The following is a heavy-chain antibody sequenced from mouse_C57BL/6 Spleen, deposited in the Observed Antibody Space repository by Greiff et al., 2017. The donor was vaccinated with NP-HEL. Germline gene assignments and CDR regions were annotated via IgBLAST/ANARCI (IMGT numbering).Heavy chain of an antibody. CDR3: TRGGWLLPYAMDY. D-gene: IGHD2-3*01. CDR2: ISSGGDYI. V-gene: IGHV5-9-1*02. CDR1: GFTFSSYA. Sequence: EVMLVESGEGLVKPGGSLKLSCAASGFTFSSYAMSWVRQTPEKRLEWVAYISSGGDYIYYADTVKGRFTISRDNARNTLYLQMSSLKSEDTDMYYCTRGGWLLPYAMDYWGQGTSVTVSS. J-gene: IGHJ4*01.